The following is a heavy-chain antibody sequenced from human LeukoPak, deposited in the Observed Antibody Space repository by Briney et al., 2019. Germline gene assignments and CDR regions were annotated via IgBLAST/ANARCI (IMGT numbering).Heavy chain of an antibody. J-gene: IGHJ4*02. Sequence: PSETLSLSCTVSGGSISSYYWSWMRQPPGKGLEWIGSIYYTGSAYYNPSLKSRVTMSVDTSKNQFSLRLSSVTAADTAVYSCARHPERYSYFDYWGQGTLVTVSS. D-gene: IGHD5-18*01. V-gene: IGHV4-59*04. CDR3: ARHPERYSYFDY. CDR2: IYYTGSA. CDR1: GGSISSYY.